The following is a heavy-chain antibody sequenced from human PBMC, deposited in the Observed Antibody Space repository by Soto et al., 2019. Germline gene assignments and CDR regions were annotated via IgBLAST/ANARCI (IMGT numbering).Heavy chain of an antibody. V-gene: IGHV4-39*01. D-gene: IGHD5-18*01. J-gene: IGHJ6*02. CDR3: AAVDTAMVDYYYYGMDV. CDR2: IYYSGST. Sequence: AETLSLTCAVSGGSISSSSYYWVWIRHPPGKGLEWIGSIYYSGSTYYNPSLKSRVTISVDTSKNQFSLKLSSVTAADTAVYYCAAVDTAMVDYYYYGMDVWGQGTTVTVSS. CDR1: GGSISSSSYY.